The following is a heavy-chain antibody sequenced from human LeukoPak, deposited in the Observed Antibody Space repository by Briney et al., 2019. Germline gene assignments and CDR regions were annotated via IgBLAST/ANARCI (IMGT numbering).Heavy chain of an antibody. V-gene: IGHV3-43*01. D-gene: IGHD2-2*01. CDR1: GFTFDDHT. CDR2: ISWDGTSA. CDR3: AKRSIVVVPAARFNWFDP. Sequence: GGSLRLSCTASGFTFDDHTMHWVRQAPGKGLEWVSLISWDGTSAYSADSVKGRFTISRDNSKNSLYLQMNSLRAEDTAVYYCAKRSIVVVPAARFNWFDPWGQGTLVTVSS. J-gene: IGHJ5*02.